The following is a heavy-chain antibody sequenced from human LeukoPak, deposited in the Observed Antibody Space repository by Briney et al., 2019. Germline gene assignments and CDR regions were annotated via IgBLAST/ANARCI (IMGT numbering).Heavy chain of an antibody. CDR3: ARDPYDTGAYCAFDI. CDR1: NFIFRNYW. D-gene: IGHD2-8*02. J-gene: IGHJ3*02. V-gene: IGHV3-7*01. CDR2: INRDGRGK. Sequence: GGSLRLSCVASNFIFRNYWMTWVRQAPGKGLEWVANINRDGRGKEYVDSVEGRFTISRDNAKNSLYLEMNSLRAEDTAVYYCARDPYDTGAYCAFDIWGQGTMVTVSS.